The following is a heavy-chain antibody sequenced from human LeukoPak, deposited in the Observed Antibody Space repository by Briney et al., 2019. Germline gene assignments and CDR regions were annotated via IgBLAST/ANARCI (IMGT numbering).Heavy chain of an antibody. CDR2: INHSGST. J-gene: IGHJ4*02. V-gene: IGHV4-34*01. CDR3: ARDITWKGIDY. D-gene: IGHD1-1*01. CDR1: GGSFSGYY. Sequence: SETLSLTCAVYGGSFSGYYWSWIRQPPGKGLEWIGEINHSGSTNYNPSLKSRVTISVDTSKNQFSLKLSSVTAADTAVYYCARDITWKGIDYWGQGTLVAVSS.